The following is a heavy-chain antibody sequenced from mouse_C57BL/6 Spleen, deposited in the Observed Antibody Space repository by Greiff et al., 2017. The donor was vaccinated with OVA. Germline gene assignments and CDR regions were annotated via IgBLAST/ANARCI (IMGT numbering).Heavy chain of an antibody. Sequence: QVHVKQPGAELVRPGSSVKLSCKASGYTFTSYWMHWVKQRPIQGLEWIGNIDPSDSETHYNQKFKDKATLTVDKSSSTAYMQLSSLTSEDSAVYYCARGGYDGYFDVWGTGTTVTVSS. CDR1: GYTFTSYW. CDR3: ARGGYDGYFDV. J-gene: IGHJ1*03. CDR2: IDPSDSET. V-gene: IGHV1-52*01. D-gene: IGHD2-2*01.